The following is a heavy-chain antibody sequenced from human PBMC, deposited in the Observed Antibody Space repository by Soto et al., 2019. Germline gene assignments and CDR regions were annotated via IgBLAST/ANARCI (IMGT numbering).Heavy chain of an antibody. D-gene: IGHD3-10*01. J-gene: IGHJ3*02. CDR2: IYYSGST. Sequence: QVQLQESGPGLVKPSQTLSLTCTVSGGSISSGGYYWSWIRQHPGKGLEWIGYIYYSGSTYYNPSLKIRVTISVDTSKNQFSLKLSSVTAADTAVYYCAGDPYGYYGADAFDIWGQGTMVTVSS. V-gene: IGHV4-31*03. CDR1: GGSISSGGYY. CDR3: AGDPYGYYGADAFDI.